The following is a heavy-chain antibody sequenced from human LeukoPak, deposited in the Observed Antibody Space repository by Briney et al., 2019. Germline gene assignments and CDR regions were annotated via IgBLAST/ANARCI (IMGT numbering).Heavy chain of an antibody. D-gene: IGHD2-21*01. V-gene: IGHV3-23*01. CDR3: AKDWIQFNRVFDCYDS. Sequence: GGSLRLSCATSGFPFETNAMSWVRQAPGKGLEWVATIGNTETFYADSVTGRFTISRDNSKNTVNLQMNRLRVEDTAIYYCAKDWIQFNRVFDCYDSWGQGTLVTVSS. CDR1: GFPFETNA. J-gene: IGHJ4*02. CDR2: IGNTET.